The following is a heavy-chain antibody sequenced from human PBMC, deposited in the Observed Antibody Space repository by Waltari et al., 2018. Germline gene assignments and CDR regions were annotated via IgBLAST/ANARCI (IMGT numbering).Heavy chain of an antibody. V-gene: IGHV3-23*01. Sequence: EVQLLESGGGLVQPGGSLRLSCAASGFTFSSYAMSWVRQAPGRGLEGVSAISGVGGSTYYADSVKGRFTISRDNSKNTLYLQMNSLRAEDTAVYYCALQPRGGSFGCWGQGTLVTVSS. CDR3: ALQPRGGSFGC. J-gene: IGHJ1*01. CDR2: ISGVGGST. CDR1: GFTFSSYA. D-gene: IGHD1-26*01.